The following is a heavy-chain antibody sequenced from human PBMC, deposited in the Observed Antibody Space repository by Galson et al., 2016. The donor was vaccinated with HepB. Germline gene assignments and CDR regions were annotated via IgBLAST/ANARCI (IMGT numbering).Heavy chain of an antibody. D-gene: IGHD6-19*01. Sequence: SLRLSCAASGFTVSSNYMTWVRQAPGKGLEWVSSIYSGDRTYYADSVKGRFTISRDNAKNSLYLQMKSLRAEDTAVFYCAKLTSDWYEDYWGQGTLVTVSS. CDR1: GFTVSSNY. J-gene: IGHJ4*02. CDR3: AKLTSDWYEDY. CDR2: IYSGDRT. V-gene: IGHV3-53*01.